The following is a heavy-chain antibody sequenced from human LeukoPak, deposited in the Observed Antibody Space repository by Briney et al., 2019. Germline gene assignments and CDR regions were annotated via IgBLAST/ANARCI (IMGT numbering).Heavy chain of an antibody. D-gene: IGHD4-23*01. CDR2: ISGSGGST. CDR3: AKDLPVVTRPHDAFDI. V-gene: IGHV3-23*01. CDR1: GFTFSSYS. J-gene: IGHJ3*02. Sequence: PGGSLRLSCAASGFTFSSYSMNWVRQAPGKGLEWVSAISGSGGSTYYADSVKGRFTISRDNSKNTLYLQMNSLRAEDTAVYYCAKDLPVVTRPHDAFDIWGQGTMVTVSS.